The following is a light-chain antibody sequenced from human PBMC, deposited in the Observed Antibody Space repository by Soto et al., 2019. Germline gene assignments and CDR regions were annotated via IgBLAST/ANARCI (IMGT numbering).Light chain of an antibody. CDR1: QDISNY. V-gene: IGKV1-33*01. J-gene: IGKJ5*01. CDR3: QQYDSLIT. CDR2: DAS. Sequence: DIQMTQSPSSLSASVGDRVTITCQASQDISNYLNWYQQKPGKAPKLLIYDASNLETGVPSRFSGSGSGTHFTFTISSLQPEDIATYYCQQYDSLITFGQGTRLEIK.